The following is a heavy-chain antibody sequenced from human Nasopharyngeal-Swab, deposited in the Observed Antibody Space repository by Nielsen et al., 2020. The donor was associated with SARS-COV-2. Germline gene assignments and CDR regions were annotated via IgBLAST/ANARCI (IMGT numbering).Heavy chain of an antibody. V-gene: IGHV3-49*04. CDR1: GFTFGDYA. CDR3: ERSGRGGTKTWYFDY. Sequence: GGSLRLSCATSGFTFGDYALSWVRQAPGKGLEWVGFTRINAIGKTPEYAMSVKGRFTISRDDSKSIHYLQMDSLKIDDTGVYYCERSGRGGTKTWYFDYWGQGTLVTVSS. CDR2: TRINAIGKTP. J-gene: IGHJ4*02. D-gene: IGHD2-15*01.